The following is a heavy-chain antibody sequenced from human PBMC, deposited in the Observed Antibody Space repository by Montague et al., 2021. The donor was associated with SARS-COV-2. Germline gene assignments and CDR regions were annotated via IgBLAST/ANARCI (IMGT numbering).Heavy chain of an antibody. CDR1: GDSIRNSDYS. V-gene: IGHV4-39*01. CDR3: ATRTRYPQNDFGF. D-gene: IGHD2-15*01. J-gene: IGHJ4*02. CDR2: IYNGGTT. Sequence: SDTLSLTCTVSGDSIRNSDYSWGWVRQPQGKGLEWIGNIYNGGTTFYNPSLKSRVTIFVDTSKNQFSLKLSSVTAADTAVYYCATRTRYPQNDFGFWGQGTLVTVSS.